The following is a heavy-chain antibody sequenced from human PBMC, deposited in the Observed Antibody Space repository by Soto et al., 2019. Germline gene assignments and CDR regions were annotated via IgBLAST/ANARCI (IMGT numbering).Heavy chain of an antibody. Sequence: ESGGGLVQRGGSLRLSCAASGFPFSIYSMNWVRQAPGKGLEWSSYITSDTNTIKYADSVKGRFTISRDNAKNLVYLQMNSLRDEDTAVYFCARSVEGHFDYWGQGTVVTVSS. CDR2: ITSDTNTI. CDR3: ARSVEGHFDY. D-gene: IGHD6-19*01. V-gene: IGHV3-48*02. CDR1: GFPFSIYS. J-gene: IGHJ4*02.